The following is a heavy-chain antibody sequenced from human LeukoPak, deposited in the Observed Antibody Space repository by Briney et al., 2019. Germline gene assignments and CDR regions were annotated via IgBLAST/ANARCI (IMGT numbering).Heavy chain of an antibody. CDR3: ARDREKRVGIMAYNMDV. CDR1: GFTFSSYA. CDR2: ISGSGGST. Sequence: GGSLRLSCAASGFTFSSYAMSWVRQAPGKRLEWVSAISGSGGSTYYADSVKGRFTISRDNSENTLYVQMNSLRAEDTAVYYCARDREKRVGIMAYNMDVWGQGTTVTVSS. J-gene: IGHJ6*02. V-gene: IGHV3-23*01. D-gene: IGHD3-16*01.